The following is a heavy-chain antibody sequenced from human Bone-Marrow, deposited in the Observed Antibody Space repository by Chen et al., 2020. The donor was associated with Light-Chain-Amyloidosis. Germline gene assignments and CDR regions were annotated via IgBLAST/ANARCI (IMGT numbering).Heavy chain of an antibody. J-gene: IGHJ4*02. CDR3: ARMVGPYYYDSSGLVY. CDR2: ISAYNGYT. CDR1: GYTFNTYV. D-gene: IGHD3-22*01. Sequence: GASVKVSCKASGYTFNTYVIYWVRQAPEQGLEWMGWISAYNGYTNYAQTVQGRVTMTTDTSTNTAYMELRNLRSDDTAVYYCARMVGPYYYDSSGLVYWGQGTLSPSPQ. V-gene: IGHV1-18*04.